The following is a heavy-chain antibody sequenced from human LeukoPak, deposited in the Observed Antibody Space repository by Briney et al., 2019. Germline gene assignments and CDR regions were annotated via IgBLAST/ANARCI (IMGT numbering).Heavy chain of an antibody. CDR3: ARAWGYCTNGVCFYWFDP. J-gene: IGHJ5*02. Sequence: NASETLSLTCTVSGGSISSYYWSWIRQPPGKGLEWIGYIYYSGSTNYNPSLKSRVTISVDTSKNQFSLKLSSVTAADTAVYYCARAWGYCTNGVCFYWFDPWGQGTLVTVSS. D-gene: IGHD2-8*01. V-gene: IGHV4-59*01. CDR1: GGSISSYY. CDR2: IYYSGST.